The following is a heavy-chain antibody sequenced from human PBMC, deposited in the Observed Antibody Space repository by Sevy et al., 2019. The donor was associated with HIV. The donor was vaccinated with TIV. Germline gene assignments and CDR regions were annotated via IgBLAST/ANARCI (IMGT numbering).Heavy chain of an antibody. CDR3: AKDNLFTMLRGVIMNGGPFDY. Sequence: GGSLRLSCAASGFTFSTYAMTWVRQAPGKGLEWVSVISNSGRSTYYADSVKGRFTISRDNSKNSLYLQMNSLRAEDKAVYYCAKDNLFTMLRGVIMNGGPFDYWGQGTLVTVSS. CDR1: GFTFSTYA. D-gene: IGHD3-10*01. V-gene: IGHV3-23*01. J-gene: IGHJ4*02. CDR2: ISNSGRST.